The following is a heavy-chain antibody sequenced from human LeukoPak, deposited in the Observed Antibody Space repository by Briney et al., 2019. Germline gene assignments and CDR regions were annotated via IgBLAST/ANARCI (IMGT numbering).Heavy chain of an antibody. Sequence: PSQTLSLTCTVSGGSISSGSYYWSWIRQPAGKGLEWIGRIYTSGSTNYNPSLKSRVTISVDTSKNQFSLKLSSVTAADTAVYYCAREGVASPGDYWGRGTLVTVSS. D-gene: IGHD5-12*01. CDR1: GGSISSGSYY. CDR3: AREGVASPGDY. V-gene: IGHV4-61*02. CDR2: IYTSGST. J-gene: IGHJ4*02.